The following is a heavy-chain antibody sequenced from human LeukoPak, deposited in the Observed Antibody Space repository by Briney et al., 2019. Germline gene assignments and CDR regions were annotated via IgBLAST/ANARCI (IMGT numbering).Heavy chain of an antibody. CDR3: ARSFVAYYDILTGYSGWFDP. Sequence: KPSETLSLTCTVSGGSISSYYWSWIRQPAGKGLEWIGRIYTSGSTNYNPSLKSRVTMPVDTSKNQFSLKLSSVTAADTAVYYCARSFVAYYDILTGYSGWFDPWGQGTLVTVSS. V-gene: IGHV4-4*07. CDR1: GGSISSYY. D-gene: IGHD3-9*01. CDR2: IYTSGST. J-gene: IGHJ5*02.